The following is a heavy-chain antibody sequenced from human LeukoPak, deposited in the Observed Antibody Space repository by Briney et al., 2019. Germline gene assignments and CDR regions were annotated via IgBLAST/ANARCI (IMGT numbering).Heavy chain of an antibody. CDR2: IKQDGSER. D-gene: IGHD2-15*01. CDR3: AREYCSGGSCYRDDAFDI. CDR1: GFTFSSYW. Sequence: AGGSLRLSCVASGFTFSSYWMSWVRQASGKGLEWVANIKQDGSERYYVGSVKGRFTISRDNAKNSLYLQMNSLRAEDTAVYYRAREYCSGGSCYRDDAFDIWGQGTMVTVSS. J-gene: IGHJ3*02. V-gene: IGHV3-7*04.